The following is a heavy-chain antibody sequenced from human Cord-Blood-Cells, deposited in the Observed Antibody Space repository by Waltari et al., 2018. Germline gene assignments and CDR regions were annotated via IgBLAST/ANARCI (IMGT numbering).Heavy chain of an antibody. CDR3: ATDAYGSGSYYDAFDI. D-gene: IGHD3-10*01. V-gene: IGHV1-24*01. Sequence: QVQLVQSGAEAKKPGPSVKVSCQVSGYTLTELSTHQVRQAPGKGLEWMGGFDPEDGETIYAQKFQGRVTMTEDTSTDTAYMELSSLRSEDTAVYYCATDAYGSGSYYDAFDIWGQGTMVTVSS. CDR1: GYTLTELS. J-gene: IGHJ3*02. CDR2: FDPEDGET.